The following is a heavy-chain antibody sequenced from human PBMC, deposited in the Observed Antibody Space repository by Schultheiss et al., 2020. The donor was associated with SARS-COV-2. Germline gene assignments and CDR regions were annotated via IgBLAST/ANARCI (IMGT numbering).Heavy chain of an antibody. Sequence: GGSLRLSCAASGFTFSDYYMSWIRQAPGKGLEWVSYISSSGSTIYYADSVKGRFTISRDNSKNTLYLQMNSLRAEDTAVYYCAKVDYYDTTGPGVYWGQGTLVTVSS. CDR3: AKVDYYDTTGPGVY. J-gene: IGHJ4*02. CDR1: GFTFSDYY. CDR2: ISSSGSTI. D-gene: IGHD3-22*01. V-gene: IGHV3-11*04.